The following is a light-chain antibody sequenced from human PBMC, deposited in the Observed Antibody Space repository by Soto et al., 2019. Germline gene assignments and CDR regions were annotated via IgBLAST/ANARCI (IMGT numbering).Light chain of an antibody. Sequence: DIQMTQSPSCLSASVGDRVTITCRASQSISSYLNWYQQKPGKAPKLLIYAASSLQSGVPSRFSGSGSGTDFTLTISSLQPDDFATYYCQQYNSYPWTFGQGTKVDIK. CDR1: QSISSY. CDR3: QQYNSYPWT. CDR2: AAS. J-gene: IGKJ1*01. V-gene: IGKV1-39*01.